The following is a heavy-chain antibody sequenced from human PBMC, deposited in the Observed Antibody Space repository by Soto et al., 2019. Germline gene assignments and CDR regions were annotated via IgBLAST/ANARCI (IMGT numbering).Heavy chain of an antibody. CDR2: IIPIFGTA. CDR3: ARAQVVITSKGWFDP. CDR1: GGTFSSYA. D-gene: IGHD3-22*01. V-gene: IGHV1-69*01. J-gene: IGHJ5*02. Sequence: QVQLVQSGAEVKKPGSSVTVSCKASGGTFSSYAISWVRQAPGQGLEWMGGIIPIFGTANYEQKFHGRVTITEDEFTSTAYMEQSSLRSEDTAVYYCARAQVVITSKGWFDPWGQGTLVTVSS.